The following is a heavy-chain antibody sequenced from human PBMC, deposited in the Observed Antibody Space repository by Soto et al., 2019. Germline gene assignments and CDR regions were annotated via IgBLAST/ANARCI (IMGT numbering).Heavy chain of an antibody. CDR1: GFTFSSYA. CDR3: AKSPRPYYDILTGYQGINYYFDY. J-gene: IGHJ4*02. D-gene: IGHD3-9*01. CDR2: ISGSGGST. V-gene: IGHV3-23*01. Sequence: PGGSLRLSCAASGFTFSSYAMSWVRQAPGKGLEWVSAISGSGGSTYYADSVKGRFTISRDNSKNTLYLQMNSLRAEDTAVYYCAKSPRPYYDILTGYQGINYYFDYWGQGTLVTVSS.